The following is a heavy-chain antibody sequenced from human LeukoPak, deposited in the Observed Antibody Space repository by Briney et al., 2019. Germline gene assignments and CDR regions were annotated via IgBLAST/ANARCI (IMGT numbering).Heavy chain of an antibody. J-gene: IGHJ4*02. Sequence: KVSCKASGXTXXSXYXXWVXQXPGQGLEWMGMIYPRDGSTSYAQKFQGRVTVTRDTSTSTVHMELSGLRSEDTAVYYCARDQEGFDYWGQGTLVTVSS. V-gene: IGHV1-46*01. CDR2: IYPRDGST. CDR3: ARDQEGFDY. CDR1: GXTXXSXY.